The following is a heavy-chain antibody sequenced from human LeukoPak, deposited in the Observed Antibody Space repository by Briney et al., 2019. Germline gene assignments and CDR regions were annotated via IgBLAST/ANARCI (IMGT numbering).Heavy chain of an antibody. CDR3: AREYSSSSGRAFDI. CDR1: GFTLSTYT. D-gene: IGHD6-6*01. Sequence: GGSLRLSCAASGFTLSTYTLNWVRQAPGKGLQWFSYISSSSSTIYYADSVKGRFTISRDNAKNSLYLQMNSLRDEDTAVYYCAREYSSSSGRAFDIWGQGTMVTVSS. CDR2: ISSSSSTI. J-gene: IGHJ3*02. V-gene: IGHV3-48*02.